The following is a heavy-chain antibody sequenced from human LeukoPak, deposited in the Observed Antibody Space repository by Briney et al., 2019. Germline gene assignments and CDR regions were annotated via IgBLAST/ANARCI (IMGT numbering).Heavy chain of an antibody. V-gene: IGHV1-2*02. Sequence: ASVKVSCKASGYTFTSYGISWVRQAPGQGLEWMGWINPNSGGTNYAQKFQGRVTMTRDTSISTAYMELSRLRSDDTAVYYCATRKVNLYSSGWYYFDYWGQGTLVTVSS. CDR1: GYTFTSYG. J-gene: IGHJ4*02. CDR3: ATRKVNLYSSGWYYFDY. CDR2: INPNSGGT. D-gene: IGHD6-19*01.